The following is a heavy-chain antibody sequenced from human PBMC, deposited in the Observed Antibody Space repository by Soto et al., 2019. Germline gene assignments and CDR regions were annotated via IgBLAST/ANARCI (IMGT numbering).Heavy chain of an antibody. CDR1: GDSISSGGYY. V-gene: IGHV4-39*01. D-gene: IGHD5-12*01. Sequence: QLQLQESGPGLVKPSEILSLTCTVSGDSISSGGYYWGWIRQAPGKGLEWIGSIYYNGNTYYHPSLKSQVTLSSDTSRNQFSLRLSSVTAADTAVYYCVSRLGYGYAMDVWGQGTTVTVSS. J-gene: IGHJ6*02. CDR2: IYYNGNT. CDR3: VSRLGYGYAMDV.